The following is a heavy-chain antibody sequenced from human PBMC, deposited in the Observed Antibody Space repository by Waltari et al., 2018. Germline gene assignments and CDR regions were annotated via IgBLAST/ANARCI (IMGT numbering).Heavy chain of an antibody. J-gene: IGHJ3*02. CDR1: GFTFSSYA. D-gene: IGHD2-15*01. Sequence: EVQLLESGGGLVQPGGSLRLSCAASGFTFSSYAMGWVRQAPGKGLGWVSATSGPGSDTYYADSVKGRFTISRDNSKSTLYLQMNSLRAEDTAVYYCAKDKAIGGAFDIWGQGTMVTVSS. V-gene: IGHV3-23*01. CDR2: TSGPGSDT. CDR3: AKDKAIGGAFDI.